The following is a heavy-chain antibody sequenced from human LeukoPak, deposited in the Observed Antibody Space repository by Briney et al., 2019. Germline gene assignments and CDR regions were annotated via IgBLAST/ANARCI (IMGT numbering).Heavy chain of an antibody. CDR3: ARARGYYHKNFDY. J-gene: IGHJ4*02. CDR1: GFTVSSNY. D-gene: IGHD3-22*01. V-gene: IGHV3-21*01. Sequence: GGSLRLSCAASGFTVSSNYMSWVRQAPGKGLEWVSSISSSSSYIYYADSVKGRFTISRDNAKNSLYLQMNSLRAEDTAVYYCARARGYYHKNFDYWGQGTLVTVSS. CDR2: ISSSSSYI.